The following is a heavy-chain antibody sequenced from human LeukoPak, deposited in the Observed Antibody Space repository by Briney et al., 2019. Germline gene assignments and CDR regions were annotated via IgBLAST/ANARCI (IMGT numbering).Heavy chain of an antibody. CDR2: IYPGDSDN. Sequence: NPGESLKISCKGSGYSFTSYWIGWVRQMPGKGLEWMGIIYPGDSDNRNSPSFQGQVTISADKSISTAYLKWSSLKASDTAIYYCARLVGPFIAATGTRYFDYWGQGTLVTVSS. D-gene: IGHD6-13*01. V-gene: IGHV5-51*01. CDR3: ARLVGPFIAATGTRYFDY. CDR1: GYSFTSYW. J-gene: IGHJ4*02.